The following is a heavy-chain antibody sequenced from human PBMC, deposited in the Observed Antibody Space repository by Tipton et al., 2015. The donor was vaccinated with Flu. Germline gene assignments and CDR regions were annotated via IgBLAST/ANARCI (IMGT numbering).Heavy chain of an antibody. V-gene: IGHV3-48*03. D-gene: IGHD3-10*01. Sequence: SLRLSCAASGFTFSSYEMNWVRQAPGKGLEWVSYISSSGSTIYYADSVKGRFTISRDNAKNSLYLQMNSLRAEDTAVYYCARDRPGLWFGEPNYYFDYWGQGTLVTVSS. CDR3: ARDRPGLWFGEPNYYFDY. J-gene: IGHJ4*02. CDR1: GFTFSSYE. CDR2: ISSSGSTI.